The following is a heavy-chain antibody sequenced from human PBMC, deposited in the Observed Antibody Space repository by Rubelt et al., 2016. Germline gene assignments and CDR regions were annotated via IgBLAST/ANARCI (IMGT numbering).Heavy chain of an antibody. V-gene: IGHV1-18*01. J-gene: IGHJ5*02. CDR2: IRAYNGNT. CDR3: ARGYCSSANCLFNWFDP. Sequence: QVQLLQSGAEVKKPGASVKVSCKASGYTFTSYGISWVRQDPGQGLEWMGWIRAYNGNTNYAQKLQGRGTRNTDTSTSKAYMELRSLGSDDTAMYFCARGYCSSANCLFNWFDPWGQGTLVTVSS. CDR1: GYTFTSYG. D-gene: IGHD2-2*01.